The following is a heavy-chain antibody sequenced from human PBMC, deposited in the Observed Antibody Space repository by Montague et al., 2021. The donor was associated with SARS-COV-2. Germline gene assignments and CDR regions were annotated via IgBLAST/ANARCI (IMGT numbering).Heavy chain of an antibody. CDR1: GGSISSSSYY. CDR3: ARVGRQQLVRLSGMDV. V-gene: IGHV4-39*07. CDR2: IYYSGST. D-gene: IGHD6-13*01. Sequence: SETLSLTCTVSGGSISSSSYYWGWIRQPPGKGLEWIGCIYYSGSTYYXPSLKSRVTISVDTSKNQFSLKLSSVTAADTAVYYCARVGRQQLVRLSGMDVWGQGTTVTVSS. J-gene: IGHJ6*02.